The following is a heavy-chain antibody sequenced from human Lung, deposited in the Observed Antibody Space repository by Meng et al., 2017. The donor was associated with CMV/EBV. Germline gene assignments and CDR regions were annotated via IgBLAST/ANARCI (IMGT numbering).Heavy chain of an antibody. CDR3: ARAGAYHDFWTAKEGGYYYYGMDV. Sequence: ESLKISXAASGFSIRDYWMSWVRQAPGKGLEWVANINQDASERYYVDSVKGRFTISRDNAENSLYLQMSSLRVGDTAIYYCARAGAYHDFWTAKEGGYYYYGMDVWGQGTTVTVSS. CDR2: INQDASER. D-gene: IGHD3/OR15-3a*01. V-gene: IGHV3-7*04. CDR1: GFSIRDYW. J-gene: IGHJ6*02.